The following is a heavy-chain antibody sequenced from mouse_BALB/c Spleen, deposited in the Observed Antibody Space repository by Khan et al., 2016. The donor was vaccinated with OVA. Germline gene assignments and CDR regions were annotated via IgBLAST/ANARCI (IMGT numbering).Heavy chain of an antibody. D-gene: IGHD3-1*01. CDR2: INPNNGGT. V-gene: IGHV1S81*02. Sequence: VQLQESGAELVKPGASVKLSCKASGYTFTSYQMYWVKQRPGQGLEWIGEINPNNGGTNCNEKFKSKATLTVDKSSSTAFMQLSSLTSEDSSVYYCIRGGYGGFAYWGQGTLVTVSA. CDR1: GYTFTSYQ. J-gene: IGHJ3*01. CDR3: IRGGYGGFAY.